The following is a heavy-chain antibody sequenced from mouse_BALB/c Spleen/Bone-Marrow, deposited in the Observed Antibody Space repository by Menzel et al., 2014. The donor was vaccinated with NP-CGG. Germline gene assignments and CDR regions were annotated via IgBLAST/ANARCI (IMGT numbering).Heavy chain of an antibody. D-gene: IGHD2-4*01. Sequence: EVKLQESGPGLVKPSQSLSLTCTVTGYSITSDYAWNWIRQFPGNKLEWMGYISYSGSTSYNPSLKSRISITRDTSKNQFFLQLNSVTTEDTATYYCARGITTAWFAYWGQGTLVTVSA. J-gene: IGHJ3*01. CDR1: GYSITSDYA. CDR2: ISYSGST. V-gene: IGHV3-2*02. CDR3: ARGITTAWFAY.